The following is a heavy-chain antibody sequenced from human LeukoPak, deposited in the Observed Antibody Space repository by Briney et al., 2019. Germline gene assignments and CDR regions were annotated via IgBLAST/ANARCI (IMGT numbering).Heavy chain of an antibody. V-gene: IGHV4-59*08. J-gene: IGHJ4*02. CDR1: GGSISSYY. CDR2: IYYSGST. Sequence: PSETLSLTCTVSGGSISSYYWSWIRQPPGKGLEWIGYIYYSGSTKYNPSLKSRVTISVDTSKNQFSLKLSSATAADTAVYYCARHEDGYCSSTSCYGNWGQGTLVTVSS. CDR3: ARHEDGYCSSTSCYGN. D-gene: IGHD2-2*03.